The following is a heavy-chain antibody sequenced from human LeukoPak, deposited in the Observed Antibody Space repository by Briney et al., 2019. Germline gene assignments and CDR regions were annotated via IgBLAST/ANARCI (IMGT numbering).Heavy chain of an antibody. CDR2: ISYDGSNK. Sequence: GGSLRLSCAASGFTFSSDGMHWVRQAPGKGLEWVAVISYDGSNKYYADSVKGRFTISRDNSKNTLYLQMHSLRAEDTAVYYCAKEAGWGDSNYEEDYYYYGMDVWGQGTTVTVSS. CDR1: GFTFSSDG. J-gene: IGHJ6*02. V-gene: IGHV3-30*18. D-gene: IGHD4-11*01. CDR3: AKEAGWGDSNYEEDYYYYGMDV.